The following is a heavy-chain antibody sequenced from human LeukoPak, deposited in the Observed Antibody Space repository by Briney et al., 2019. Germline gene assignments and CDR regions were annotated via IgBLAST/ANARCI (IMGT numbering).Heavy chain of an antibody. CDR1: GGSFSGYY. D-gene: IGHD3-9*01. CDR3: ARGSKYYDILG. CDR2: INHSGST. V-gene: IGHV4-34*01. Sequence: ASQTLSLTCAVYGGSFSGYYWSWIRQPPGKGLEWIGEINHSGSTNYNPSLKSQVTISVDTSKNQFSLKLSSVTAADTAVYYCARGSKYYDILGWGQGTLVTVSS. J-gene: IGHJ4*02.